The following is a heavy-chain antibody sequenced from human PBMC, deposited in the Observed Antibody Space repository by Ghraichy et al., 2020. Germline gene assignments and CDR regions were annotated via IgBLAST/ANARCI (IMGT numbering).Heavy chain of an antibody. CDR1: GFTFSSYW. V-gene: IGHV3-7*03. CDR3: ARGVTGVVVVAATFRTEYYFDY. D-gene: IGHD2-15*01. Sequence: GGSLRLSCAASGFTFSSYWMSWVRQAPGKGLEWVANIKQDGSEKYYVDSVKGRFTISRDNAKNSLYLQMNSLRAEDTAVYYCARGVTGVVVVAATFRTEYYFDYWGQGTLVTVSS. CDR2: IKQDGSEK. J-gene: IGHJ4*02.